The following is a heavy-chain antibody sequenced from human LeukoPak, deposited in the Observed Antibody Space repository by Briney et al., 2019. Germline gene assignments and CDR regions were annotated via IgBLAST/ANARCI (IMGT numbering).Heavy chain of an antibody. D-gene: IGHD3-3*01. Sequence: SETLSLTCTVSGGSISSYYWSWIRQPPGKGLEWIGEINHSGSTNYNPSLKSRVTISVDTSKNQFSLKLSSVTAADTAVYYCARAPFDFWSGYRDYWGQGTLVTVSS. J-gene: IGHJ4*02. CDR1: GGSISSYY. CDR3: ARAPFDFWSGYRDY. V-gene: IGHV4-34*01. CDR2: INHSGST.